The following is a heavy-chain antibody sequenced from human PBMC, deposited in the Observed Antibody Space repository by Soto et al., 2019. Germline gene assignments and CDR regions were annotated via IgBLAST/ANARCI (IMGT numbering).Heavy chain of an antibody. CDR1: GFTFSSYS. CDR3: ARLEAYCSGGSCSTRYFDY. V-gene: IGHV3-21*01. D-gene: IGHD2-15*01. Sequence: EVQLVESGGGLVKPGGSLRLSCAASGFTFSSYSMNWVRQAPGKGLEWVSSISSSSSYIYYADSVKGRFTISRDNAKNSLDLQMNSLRAEDTAVYYCARLEAYCSGGSCSTRYFDYWGQGTLVTVSS. J-gene: IGHJ4*02. CDR2: ISSSSSYI.